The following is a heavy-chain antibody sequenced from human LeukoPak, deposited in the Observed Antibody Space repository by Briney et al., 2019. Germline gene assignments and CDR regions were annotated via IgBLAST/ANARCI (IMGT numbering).Heavy chain of an antibody. D-gene: IGHD2-2*01. J-gene: IGHJ4*02. CDR1: GGSISSGSYY. Sequence: SETLSLTCTVSGGSISSGSYYWSWIRQPAGKGLEWSGRIYTSGSTNYNPSLKSRVTISVDTSKNQFSLKLSSVTAADTAVYYCARRDEDCSSTSCRDYGGQGTLVTVSS. CDR2: IYTSGST. V-gene: IGHV4-61*02. CDR3: ARRDEDCSSTSCRDY.